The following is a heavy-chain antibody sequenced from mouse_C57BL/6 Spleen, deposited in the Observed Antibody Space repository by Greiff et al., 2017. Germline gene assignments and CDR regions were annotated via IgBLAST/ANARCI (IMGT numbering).Heavy chain of an antibody. J-gene: IGHJ4*01. CDR3: AIYYGYDRGAMDY. CDR2: IDPSDSYT. D-gene: IGHD2-2*01. CDR1: GYTFTSYW. Sequence: VQLQQPGAELVMPGASVKLSCKASGYTFTSYWMHWVKQRPGQGLEWIGEIDPSDSYTNYNQKFKGKSTLTVDKSSSTAYMQLSSLTSEDSAVYYCAIYYGYDRGAMDYWGQGTSVTVSS. V-gene: IGHV1-69*01.